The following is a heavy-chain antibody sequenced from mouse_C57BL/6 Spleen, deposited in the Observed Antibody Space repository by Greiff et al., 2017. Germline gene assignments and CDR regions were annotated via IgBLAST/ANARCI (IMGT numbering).Heavy chain of an antibody. Sequence: QVQLQQPGAELVRPGSSVKLSCKASGYTFTSYWMDWVKQRPGQGLEWIGNIYPSDSETHYNQKFKDKATLTVDKSSSTASMQLSSRTSEDSAVYYCSRAVTTVVPNYLDSWGQGTTLTVSS. D-gene: IGHD1-1*01. J-gene: IGHJ2*01. CDR3: SRAVTTVVPNYLDS. CDR1: GYTFTSYW. V-gene: IGHV1-61*01. CDR2: IYPSDSET.